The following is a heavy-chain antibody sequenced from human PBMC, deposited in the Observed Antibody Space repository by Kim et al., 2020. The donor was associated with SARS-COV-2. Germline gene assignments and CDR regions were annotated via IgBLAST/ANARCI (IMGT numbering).Heavy chain of an antibody. V-gene: IGHV5-51*01. CDR2: IYPGDSDT. CDR1: GYSFTSYW. Sequence: GESLKISCKGSGYSFTSYWIGWVRQMPGKGLEWMGIIYPGDSDTRYSPSFQGQVTISADKSISTAYLQWSSLKASDTAMYYCARTEYDGQGYYYGMDVWGPGTTVTVSP. J-gene: IGHJ6*01. CDR3: ARTEYDGQGYYYGMDV. D-gene: IGHD1-1*01.